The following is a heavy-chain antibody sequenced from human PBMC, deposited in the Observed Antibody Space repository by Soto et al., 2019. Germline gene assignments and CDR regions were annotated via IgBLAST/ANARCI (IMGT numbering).Heavy chain of an antibody. J-gene: IGHJ4*02. CDR3: ARVQWFGMDGRY. D-gene: IGHD3-10*01. V-gene: IGHV4-34*02. CDR1: GGSFSGYY. Sequence: QVQLQQWGAGLLKPSETVSLTCAGYGGSFSGYYWSWIRQPPGKGLEWIGEINHSGSTIYNPSLESRVTISVDTSKNQFSLKLSSVTAADTAVYYCARVQWFGMDGRYWGQGTLVTVSS. CDR2: INHSGST.